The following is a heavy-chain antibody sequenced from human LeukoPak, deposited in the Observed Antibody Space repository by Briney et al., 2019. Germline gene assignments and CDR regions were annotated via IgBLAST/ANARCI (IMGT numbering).Heavy chain of an antibody. CDR2: INHSGST. Sequence: PSETLSLTCAVYGGSFSGYYWSWIRQPPGKGLEWIGEINHSGSTNYNPSLKSRVTISVDTSKNQFSLKLSSVTAADTAVYYCARHAVLEDFDYWGQGTLVTVSS. CDR3: ARHAVLEDFDY. J-gene: IGHJ4*02. D-gene: IGHD5-24*01. CDR1: GGSFSGYY. V-gene: IGHV4-34*01.